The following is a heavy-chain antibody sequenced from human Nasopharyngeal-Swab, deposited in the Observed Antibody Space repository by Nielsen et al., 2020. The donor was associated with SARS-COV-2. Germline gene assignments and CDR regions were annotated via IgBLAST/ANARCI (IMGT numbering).Heavy chain of an antibody. CDR2: IHRGGTT. V-gene: IGHV4-4*02. Sequence: WIRQPPGKGPEWIGEIHRGGTTNYNPSLESRVTISLDKSKNQFSLGLNSVTAADTAVYYCANVRVASAGTFDFWGLGTLVTVSS. J-gene: IGHJ4*02. CDR3: ANVRVASAGTFDF. D-gene: IGHD6-13*01.